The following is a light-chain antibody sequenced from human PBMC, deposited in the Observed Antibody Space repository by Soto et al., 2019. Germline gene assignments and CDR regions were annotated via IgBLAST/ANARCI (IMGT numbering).Light chain of an antibody. J-gene: IGLJ2*01. Sequence: QSVLTQPPSASGTPGQRVTISCSGSSSNIGSKTVNWYQQLPGTAPKLLIYSNNQRPSGVPDRFSGSKSGTSASLAISGLQSEDEADYYWAAWDDSLNGVVFGGGTKVTVL. CDR2: SNN. V-gene: IGLV1-44*01. CDR3: AAWDDSLNGVV. CDR1: SSNIGSKT.